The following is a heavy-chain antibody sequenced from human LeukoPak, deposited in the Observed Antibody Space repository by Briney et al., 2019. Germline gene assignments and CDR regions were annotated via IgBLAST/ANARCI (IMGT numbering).Heavy chain of an antibody. CDR1: GGSISSGGYY. CDR2: IYYSGST. J-gene: IGHJ4*02. V-gene: IGHV4-31*03. CDR3: AREGQVSSSTRGFDY. D-gene: IGHD2-2*01. Sequence: SQTLSLTCTVSGGSISSGGYYWSWIRQHPGKGLEGIGYIYYSGSTYYNPSLKSRVTISVDTSKNQFSLKLSSVTAADTAVYYCAREGQVSSSTRGFDYWGQGTPVTVSS.